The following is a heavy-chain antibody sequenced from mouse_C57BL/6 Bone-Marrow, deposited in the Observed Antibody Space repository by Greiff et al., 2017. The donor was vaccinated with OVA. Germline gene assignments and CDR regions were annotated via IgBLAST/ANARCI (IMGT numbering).Heavy chain of an antibody. CDR1: GYTFTSYG. V-gene: IGHV1-81*01. D-gene: IGHD1-1*01. J-gene: IGHJ1*03. CDR3: ARKSRYYGDV. CDR2: IYPRSGNT. Sequence: VQLVESGAELARPGASVKLSCKASGYTFTSYGISWVKQRTGQGLEWIGEIYPRSGNTYYNEKFKGKATLTADKSSSTAYMELRSLTSEDSAVYFCARKSRYYGDVWGTGTTVTVSS.